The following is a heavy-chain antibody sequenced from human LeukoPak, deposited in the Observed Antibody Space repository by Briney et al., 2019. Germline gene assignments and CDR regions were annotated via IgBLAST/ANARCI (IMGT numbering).Heavy chain of an antibody. CDR1: GFTFSSYG. J-gene: IGHJ4*02. CDR3: AKEWELTY. V-gene: IGHV3-23*01. CDR2: ISGSGGST. D-gene: IGHD1-26*01. Sequence: GGSLRLSGAASGFTFSSYGMSWVRQAPGKGLEWVSAISGSGGSTYYADSGKGRFTIPRDNSKNTLYLQMNSLRAEDTAMYHCAKEWELTYWGQGSLVTVSS.